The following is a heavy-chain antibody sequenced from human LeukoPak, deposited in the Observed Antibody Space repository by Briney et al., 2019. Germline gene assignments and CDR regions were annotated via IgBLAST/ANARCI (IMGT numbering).Heavy chain of an antibody. D-gene: IGHD2-2*01. CDR2: IYYSGST. V-gene: IGHV4-39*01. J-gene: IGHJ6*02. CDR3: ARWGINCSSTSCYDLPKRAYYYYGMDV. Sequence: SETLSLTCTVSGGSISSSSYYWGWIRQPPGKGLEWIGSIYYSGSTYYNPSLKSRVTISVDTSENQFSLKLSSVTAADTAVYYCARWGINCSSTSCYDLPKRAYYYYGMDVWGQGTTVTVSS. CDR1: GGSISSSSYY.